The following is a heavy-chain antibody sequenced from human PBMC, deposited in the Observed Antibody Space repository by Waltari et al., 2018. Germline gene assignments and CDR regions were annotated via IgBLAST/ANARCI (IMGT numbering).Heavy chain of an antibody. CDR2: ISWNSGSI. J-gene: IGHJ4*02. CDR1: GFTFDDYA. V-gene: IGHV3-9*01. D-gene: IGHD1-20*01. Sequence: EVQLVESGGGLVQPGRSLRLSCAASGFTFDDYAMHWVRQAPGKGLEWVSGISWNSGSIGYADSVKGRFTISRDNAKNSLYLQMNSLRAEDTALYYCAEDKEGGPVSGFDYWGQGTLVTVSS. CDR3: AEDKEGGPVSGFDY.